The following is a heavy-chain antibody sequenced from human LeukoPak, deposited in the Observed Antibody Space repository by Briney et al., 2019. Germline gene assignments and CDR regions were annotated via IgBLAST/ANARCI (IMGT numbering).Heavy chain of an antibody. Sequence: PSETLSLTCTVSGDSIRSSSYYWRWIRQPAGKGLEWIGRIYTSGSTNYNPSLKSRVTMSVDTSKNQFSLKLSSVTAADTAVYYCARGLYSSSWYYFDYWGQGTLVTVSS. CDR3: ARGLYSSSWYYFDY. CDR1: GDSIRSSSYY. J-gene: IGHJ4*02. CDR2: IYTSGST. D-gene: IGHD6-13*01. V-gene: IGHV4-61*02.